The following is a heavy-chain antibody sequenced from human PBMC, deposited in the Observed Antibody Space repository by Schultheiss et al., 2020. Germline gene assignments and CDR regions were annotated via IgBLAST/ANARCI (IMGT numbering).Heavy chain of an antibody. CDR1: GGTFSSYA. V-gene: IGHV1-69*13. D-gene: IGHD6-13*01. CDR2: IIPIFGTA. J-gene: IGHJ3*02. Sequence: SVKVSCKASGGTFSSYAISWVRQAPGQGLEWMGGIIPIFGTANYAQKFQGRVTITADESTSTAYMELSSLRSEDTAVYYCAKDGFTIAAAVGVTNAFDIWGQGTTVTVSS. CDR3: AKDGFTIAAAVGVTNAFDI.